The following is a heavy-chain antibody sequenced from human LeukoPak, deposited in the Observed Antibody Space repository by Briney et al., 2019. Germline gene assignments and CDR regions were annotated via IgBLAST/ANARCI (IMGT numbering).Heavy chain of an antibody. CDR3: ARGIVVVPAAYKGYYYYYMDV. V-gene: IGHV1-8*03. D-gene: IGHD2-2*01. CDR2: MNPNSGNT. CDR1: GYTFTSYD. J-gene: IGHJ6*03. Sequence: GASVKVSCKASGYTFTSYDINWVRQATGQGLEWMGWMNPNSGNTGYAQKFQGRVTITRNTSISTAYMELSSLRSEDTAVYYCARGIVVVPAAYKGYYYYYMDVWGKGTTVTISS.